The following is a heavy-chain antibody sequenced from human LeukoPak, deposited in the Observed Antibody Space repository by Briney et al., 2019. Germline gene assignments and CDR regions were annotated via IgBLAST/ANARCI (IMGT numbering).Heavy chain of an antibody. J-gene: IGHJ1*01. CDR2: IYYSGST. CDR3: ARSYNYDSSGYPRDFQH. D-gene: IGHD3-22*01. CDR1: GGSISSYY. V-gene: IGHV4-59*08. Sequence: TSETLSLTCTVSGGSISSYYWSWIRQPPGKGLEWIGYIYYSGSTNYNPSLKSRVTISVDTSKNQFSLKLSSVTAADTAVYYCARSYNYDSSGYPRDFQHWGQGTLVTVSS.